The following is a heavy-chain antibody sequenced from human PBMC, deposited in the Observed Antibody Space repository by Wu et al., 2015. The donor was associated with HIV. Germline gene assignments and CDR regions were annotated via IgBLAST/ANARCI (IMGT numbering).Heavy chain of an antibody. Sequence: QVQLVQSGAEVKKPGAVSEGLLQGFWIHFLPTTICTGCDRPLGQGLEWMGWINPNSGGTKYAQKFQGRVTMTRDTSITTAYMELSRLRSDDTAVYYCARGGPEVVILHQFDYWGQGTLVTVSS. J-gene: IGHJ4*02. CDR3: ARGGPEVVILHQFDY. V-gene: IGHV1-2*02. CDR1: IHFLPTT. CDR2: INPNSGGT. D-gene: IGHD2-21*01.